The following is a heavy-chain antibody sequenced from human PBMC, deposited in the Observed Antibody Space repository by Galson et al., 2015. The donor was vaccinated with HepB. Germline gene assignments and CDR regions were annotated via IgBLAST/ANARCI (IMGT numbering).Heavy chain of an antibody. CDR3: AKGKDYGDYSYYYYYYGMDV. Sequence: SLRLSCAASGFTFSSYGMHWVRQAPGKGLEWVAVISYDGSNKYYADSVKGRFTISRDNSKNTLYLQMNSLRAEDTAVYYCAKGKDYGDYSYYYYYYGMDVWGQGTTVTVSS. J-gene: IGHJ6*02. CDR2: ISYDGSNK. CDR1: GFTFSSYG. D-gene: IGHD4-17*01. V-gene: IGHV3-30*18.